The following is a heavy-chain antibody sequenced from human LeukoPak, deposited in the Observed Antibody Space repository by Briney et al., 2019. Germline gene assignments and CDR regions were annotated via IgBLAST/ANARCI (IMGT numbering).Heavy chain of an antibody. J-gene: IGHJ4*02. CDR3: AREGGYFDY. CDR1: GGSLSSSSYY. CDR2: IYYSGST. V-gene: IGHV4-39*07. Sequence: PSETLSLTCTVSGGSLSSSSYYWGWIRQPPGKGLEWIGSIYYSGSTYYNPSLKSRVTISVDTSKNQFSLKLSSVTAADTAVYYCAREGGYFDYWGQGTLVTVSP.